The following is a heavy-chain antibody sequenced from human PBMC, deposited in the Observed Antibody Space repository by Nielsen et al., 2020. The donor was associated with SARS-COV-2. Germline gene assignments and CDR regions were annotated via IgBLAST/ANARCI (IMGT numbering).Heavy chain of an antibody. V-gene: IGHV1-2*06. Sequence: ASVKVSCKASGYTFTGYYMHWVRQAPEQGLEWMGRINPNSGGTDYAQKFQGRVTMTRDTSISTAYMELSRLRSDDTAVYFCAREGWGAGYCSSTSCHDYWGQGTLVTVSS. D-gene: IGHD2-2*01. CDR2: INPNSGGT. CDR3: AREGWGAGYCSSTSCHDY. CDR1: GYTFTGYY. J-gene: IGHJ4*02.